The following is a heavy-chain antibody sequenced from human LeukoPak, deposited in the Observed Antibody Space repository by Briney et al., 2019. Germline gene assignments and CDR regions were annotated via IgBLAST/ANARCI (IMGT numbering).Heavy chain of an antibody. CDR2: INGRGRST. V-gene: IGHV3-23*01. CDR1: GFTFSSYA. J-gene: IGHJ4*02. CDR3: AKDGDFWSGYPFDY. D-gene: IGHD3-3*01. Sequence: GGSLRLSCAASGFTFSSYALSWVRQAPGKGLEGVSAINGRGRSTYYADSVKGRFTSSRDNSKHTLYLERNSLRAEDTAVYYCAKDGDFWSGYPFDYWGQGTLVTVSS.